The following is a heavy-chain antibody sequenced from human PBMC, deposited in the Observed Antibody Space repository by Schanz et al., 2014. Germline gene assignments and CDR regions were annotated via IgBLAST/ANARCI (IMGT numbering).Heavy chain of an antibody. CDR2: VCYDGSKK. J-gene: IGHJ6*02. Sequence: LVESGGGVVQPGRSLRLSCAASGFTFSSYGMHWVRQVPGKGLEWVACVCYDGSKKYYADSVKGRFTTSRDNSKNTMYLQMNSLRAEDTAVYYCVKDLQRELLRDDHYYGMDVWGQGTTVTVSS. CDR1: GFTFSSYG. V-gene: IGHV3-33*06. CDR3: VKDLQRELLRDDHYYGMDV. D-gene: IGHD1-26*01.